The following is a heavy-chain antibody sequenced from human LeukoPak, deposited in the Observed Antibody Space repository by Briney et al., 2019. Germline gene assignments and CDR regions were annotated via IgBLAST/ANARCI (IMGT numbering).Heavy chain of an antibody. CDR2: IWYDGSNK. Sequence: GGSLRLSCAASGFTFSSYGMHWVRQAPGKGLEWVAVIWYDGSNKYYADSVKGRFTISRDNAKNSLYLQMNSLRAEDTAVYYCARGPYSSSFSSDYWGQGTLVTVSS. D-gene: IGHD6-6*01. CDR3: ARGPYSSSFSSDY. CDR1: GFTFSSYG. J-gene: IGHJ4*02. V-gene: IGHV3-33*01.